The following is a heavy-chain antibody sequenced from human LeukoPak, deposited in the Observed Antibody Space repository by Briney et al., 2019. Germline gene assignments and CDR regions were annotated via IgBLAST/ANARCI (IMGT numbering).Heavy chain of an antibody. D-gene: IGHD2-2*01. Sequence: PGGSLRLSCAASGFTFSSYAMSWVRQAPGKGLEWVSAISGSGISTYYADSVMGRFTISRDNSKNTLYLQMNSLRAEDTAVYYCARDLSSTSSWATVPDYWGQGTLVTVSS. CDR1: GFTFSSYA. CDR2: ISGSGIST. CDR3: ARDLSSTSSWATVPDY. J-gene: IGHJ4*02. V-gene: IGHV3-23*01.